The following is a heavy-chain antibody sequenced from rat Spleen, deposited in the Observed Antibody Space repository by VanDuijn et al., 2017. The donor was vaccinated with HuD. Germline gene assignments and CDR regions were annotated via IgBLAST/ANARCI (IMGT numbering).Heavy chain of an antibody. V-gene: IGHV5-31*01. CDR1: GFTFNNYW. CDR3: TRHDYSGVITNWFAY. J-gene: IGHJ3*01. D-gene: IGHD1-7*01. Sequence: EVQLVESDGGLVQPGRSLKLSCAASGFTFNNYWMSWIRQAPGKGLEWVASITNTGGSIYYPDSVKGRFTISRDNAKSSLYLQMDSLRSEDTATYYCTRHDYSGVITNWFAYWGQGTLVTVSS. CDR2: ITNTGGSI.